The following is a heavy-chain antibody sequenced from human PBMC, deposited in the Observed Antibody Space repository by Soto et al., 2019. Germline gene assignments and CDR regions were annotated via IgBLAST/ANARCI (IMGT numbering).Heavy chain of an antibody. CDR1: GFYVSNAY. V-gene: IGHV3-66*01. CDR2: IYSEGEI. J-gene: IGHJ4*02. Sequence: EVQVVESGGGLVQPGGSLRLSCAASGFYVSNAYMSWIRQAPGKGLEWVSVIYSEGEIYYADSVQGRFTTSRDISRNSLDLQMNSLRVDDNAVYYCVRDRRDGDTVWGQGVVVTVSS. CDR3: VRDRRDGDTV. D-gene: IGHD4-17*01.